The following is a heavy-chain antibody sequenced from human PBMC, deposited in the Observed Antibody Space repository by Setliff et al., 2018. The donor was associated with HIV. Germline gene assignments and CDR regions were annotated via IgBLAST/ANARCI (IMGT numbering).Heavy chain of an antibody. V-gene: IGHV4-59*01. CDR2: IYYSGRT. CDR3: ARDVGEQLDV. Sequence: PSETLSLTCTVSGGSISTFYWSWIRQPPGKGLEWIGYIYYSGRTNYNPSLDSRATMSVDTSKNQFSLKLSSVTAADTAVYYCARDVGEQLDVWGKGTTVTVSS. CDR1: GGSISTFY. J-gene: IGHJ6*04.